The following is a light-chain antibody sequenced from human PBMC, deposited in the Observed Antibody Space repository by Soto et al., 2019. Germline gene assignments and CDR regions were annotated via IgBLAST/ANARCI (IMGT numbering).Light chain of an antibody. J-gene: IGKJ5*01. CDR1: QSISRH. CDR3: QQGYSTPIT. CDR2: GAS. Sequence: DIPMTQSPSSLPPSVGDRVTLTCRASQSISRHLNWYQQKAGRAPRLIIYGASNLQTGVPSRFSARGSGTEFTFTVSSLLPEVFATYFYQQGYSTPITFGQGTR. V-gene: IGKV1-39*01.